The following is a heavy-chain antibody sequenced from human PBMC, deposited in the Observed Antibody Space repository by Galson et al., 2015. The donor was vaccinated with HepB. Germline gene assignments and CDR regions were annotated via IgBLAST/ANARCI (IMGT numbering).Heavy chain of an antibody. CDR1: GYTFINYY. CDR3: AREATDWPGFDN. D-gene: IGHD3-9*01. CDR2: INTNDGST. V-gene: IGHV1-46*03. Sequence: SVKVSCKASGYTFINYYKHWVRQAPGQGLEWMGIINTNDGSTFYSQKFQGRVTMTRDTSTSTVYMELSSLTSEDTAVYYCAREATDWPGFDNWGQGTLVTVSS. J-gene: IGHJ4*02.